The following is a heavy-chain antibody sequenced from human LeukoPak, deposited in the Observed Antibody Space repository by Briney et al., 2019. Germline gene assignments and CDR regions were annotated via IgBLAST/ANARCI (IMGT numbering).Heavy chain of an antibody. D-gene: IGHD1-26*01. V-gene: IGHV3-74*01. CDR3: ARIGASVGAIDY. CDR1: GFTFSNYG. CDR2: INSDGITT. J-gene: IGHJ4*02. Sequence: GGSLRLSCAASGFTFSNYGMSWVRQAPGKGLVWVSRINSDGITTSYADSVKGRFTISRDNTKNTLYLQMNSLRAEDTAVYYCARIGASVGAIDYWGQGTWSPSPQ.